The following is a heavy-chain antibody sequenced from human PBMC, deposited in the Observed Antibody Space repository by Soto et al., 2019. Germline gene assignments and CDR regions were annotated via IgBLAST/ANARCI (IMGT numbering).Heavy chain of an antibody. CDR1: GESISGYY. CDR2: INHSGST. V-gene: IGHV4-34*01. Sequence: SETLSLTRAVEGESISGYYWSCIRQPPGKGLEWIGEINHSGSTNYNPSLKSRVTISVDTSKNQFSLKLSSVTAADTAVYYCARSGRKFWSGFYYYYYMDVWGKGTTVTVSS. D-gene: IGHD3-3*01. CDR3: ARSGRKFWSGFYYYYYMDV. J-gene: IGHJ6*03.